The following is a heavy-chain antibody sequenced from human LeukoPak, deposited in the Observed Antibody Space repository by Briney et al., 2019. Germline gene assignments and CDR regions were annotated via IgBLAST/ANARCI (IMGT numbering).Heavy chain of an antibody. D-gene: IGHD3-10*01. Sequence: GASVKVSCKVSGYTLTELSMHWVRQAPGKGLEWMGGFDPEDGETIYAQKFQGRVTMTEDTSTDTAYMELSSLSSVTAADTAVYYCARGYGSGSYCWFDPWGQGTLVTVSS. V-gene: IGHV1-24*01. CDR2: FDPEDGET. J-gene: IGHJ5*02. CDR1: GYTLTELS. CDR3: ARGYGSGSYCWFDP.